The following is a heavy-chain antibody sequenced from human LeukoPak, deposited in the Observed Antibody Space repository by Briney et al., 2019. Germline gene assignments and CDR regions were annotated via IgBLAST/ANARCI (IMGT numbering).Heavy chain of an antibody. V-gene: IGHV4-4*07. Sequence: SETLSLTCTVSGGSISSYYWSWIRQPAGKGLEWIGRIYTSGSTNYNPSLKSRVTMSVDTSKNQFSLKLSSVTTADTAVYYCARSGVLYYYDSSGYYSNDAFDIWGQGTMVTVSS. J-gene: IGHJ3*02. CDR2: IYTSGST. CDR3: ARSGVLYYYDSSGYYSNDAFDI. CDR1: GGSISSYY. D-gene: IGHD3-22*01.